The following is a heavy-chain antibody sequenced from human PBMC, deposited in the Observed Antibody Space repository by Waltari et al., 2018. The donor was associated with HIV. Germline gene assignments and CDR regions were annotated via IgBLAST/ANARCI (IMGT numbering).Heavy chain of an antibody. V-gene: IGHV3-48*04. CDR2: ISISSNTI. J-gene: IGHJ6*02. D-gene: IGHD2-15*01. CDR1: GSTFGRYS. Sequence: EVQLVESGGGLVQPGASLRCPGAASGSTFGRYSMHWVRKAPGKGLEWVSYISISSNTIYYADSVKGRFTVSRDNAKNSLSLQINSLRAEDTAVYFCAKEVVALPHYYYYGLDVWGQGTTVTVSS. CDR3: AKEVVALPHYYYYGLDV.